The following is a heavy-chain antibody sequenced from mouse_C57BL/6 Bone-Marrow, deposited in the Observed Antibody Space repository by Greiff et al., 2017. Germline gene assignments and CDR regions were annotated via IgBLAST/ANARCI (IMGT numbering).Heavy chain of an antibody. J-gene: IGHJ3*01. CDR2: INPSNGGT. V-gene: IGHV1-53*01. CDR1: GYTFTSYW. Sequence: QVQLKQPGTELVKPGASVKLSCKASGYTFTSYWMHWVKQRPGQGLEWIGNINPSNGGTNYNEKFKGKATLTVDKSSSTASMQLSSLTSEDSAVYSCASEGFYSNYGAYWGQGTLVTVSA. CDR3: ASEGFYSNYGAY. D-gene: IGHD2-5*01.